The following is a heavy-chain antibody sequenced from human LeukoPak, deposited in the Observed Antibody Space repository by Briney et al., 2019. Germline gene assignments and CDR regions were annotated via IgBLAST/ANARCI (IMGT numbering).Heavy chain of an antibody. CDR1: GYTFTSYA. CDR3: ARGNHVLLWFGESFPFDP. D-gene: IGHD3-10*01. J-gene: IGHJ5*02. Sequence: ASVKVSCKASGYTFTSYAMHWVRQAPGQRLEWMGWINAGNGNTKYSQEFQGRVTITRDTSASTAYMELSSLRSEDMAVYYCARGNHVLLWFGESFPFDPWGQGTLVTVSS. CDR2: INAGNGNT. V-gene: IGHV1-3*03.